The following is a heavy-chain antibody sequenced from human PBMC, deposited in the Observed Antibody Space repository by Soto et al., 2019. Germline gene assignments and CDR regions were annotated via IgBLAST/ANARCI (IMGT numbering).Heavy chain of an antibody. CDR3: ARVCEVGCPRHPEPEGA. Sequence: AGGSLRLSCAASGFTFSSYSMNWVRQAPGKGLEWVSYISSSSSTIYYADSVKGRFTISRDNAKNSLYLQMNSLRDEDTAVYYCARVCEVGCPRHPEPEGAWGQGTLVTVSS. CDR2: ISSSSSTI. CDR1: GFTFSSYS. D-gene: IGHD2-15*01. J-gene: IGHJ5*02. V-gene: IGHV3-48*02.